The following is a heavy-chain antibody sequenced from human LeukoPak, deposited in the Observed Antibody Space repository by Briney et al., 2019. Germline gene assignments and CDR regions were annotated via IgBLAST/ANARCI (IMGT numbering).Heavy chain of an antibody. CDR3: ARADAVAGTEGDYYYYGMDV. J-gene: IGHJ6*04. CDR2: IYYSGST. V-gene: IGHV4-59*01. D-gene: IGHD6-19*01. Sequence: PSETLSLTCTVSGGSISSYYWSWTRQPPGKGLEWIGYIYYSGSTNYNPSLKSRVTISVDTSKNQFSLKLSSVTAADTAVYYCARADAVAGTEGDYYYYGMDVWGKGTTVTVSS. CDR1: GGSISSYY.